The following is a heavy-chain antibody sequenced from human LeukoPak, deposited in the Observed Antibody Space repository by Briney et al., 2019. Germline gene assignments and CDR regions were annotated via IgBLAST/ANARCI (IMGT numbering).Heavy chain of an antibody. CDR2: INPNSGGT. J-gene: IGHJ5*02. D-gene: IGHD4-17*01. V-gene: IGHV1-2*02. Sequence: ASVKVSCKASGYTFTGYYMHWVRQAPGQGLEWMGWINPNSGGTNYAQKFQGRVTMTRDTSISTAYMELSRLRSDDTAVYYCARSWRGYGDYFWFDPWGQGTLVTVSS. CDR1: GYTFTGYY. CDR3: ARSWRGYGDYFWFDP.